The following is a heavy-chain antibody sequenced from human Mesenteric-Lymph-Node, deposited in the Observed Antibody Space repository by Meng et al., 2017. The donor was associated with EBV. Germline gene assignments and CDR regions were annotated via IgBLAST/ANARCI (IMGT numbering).Heavy chain of an antibody. V-gene: IGHV1-3*01. J-gene: IGHJ4*02. CDR2: INADNGNT. D-gene: IGHD6-19*01. Sequence: LGPSGAEVKKPGDYVNVSCKATGDTLNPYVIHWVRQAPGQRLEWMGWINADNGNTKYSQKYQGRVTFTRDTFANTAYMEVRSLRSEDTAVYYCAREIAGGWFSDYWGQGTLVTVSS. CDR3: AREIAGGWFSDY. CDR1: GDTLNPYV.